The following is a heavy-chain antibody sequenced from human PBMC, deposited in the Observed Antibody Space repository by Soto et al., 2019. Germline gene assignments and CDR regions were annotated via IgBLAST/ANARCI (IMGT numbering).Heavy chain of an antibody. J-gene: IGHJ4*02. V-gene: IGHV3-33*01. CDR1: GFTFSSYG. CDR3: ARSIQTVTAADY. Sequence: GGSLRLSCAASGFTFSSYGMHWVRQAPGKGLEWVAVIWYDGSNKYYADSVKGRFTISRDNSKNTLYLQMNSLRAEDTAVYYCARSIQTVTAADYWGQGTLVTVSS. CDR2: IWYDGSNK. D-gene: IGHD4-17*01.